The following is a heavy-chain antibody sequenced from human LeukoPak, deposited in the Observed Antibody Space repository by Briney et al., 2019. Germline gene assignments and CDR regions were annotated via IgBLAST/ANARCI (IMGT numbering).Heavy chain of an antibody. CDR2: ISWNSGSI. CDR3: AKENHCLCSSTSCAFCYYGMDV. D-gene: IGHD2-2*01. Sequence: GGSLRLSCAASGFTFDDYAMHWVRQAPGKGLEWVSGISWNSGSIGYADSVKGRFTISRDNSKNSLYLQMNSLRAEDTALYYCAKENHCLCSSTSCAFCYYGMDVWGQGTTVTVSS. CDR1: GFTFDDYA. J-gene: IGHJ6*02. V-gene: IGHV3-9*01.